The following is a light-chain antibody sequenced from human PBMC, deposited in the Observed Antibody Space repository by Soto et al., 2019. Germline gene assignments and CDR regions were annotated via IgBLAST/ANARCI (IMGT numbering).Light chain of an antibody. V-gene: IGKV1-5*01. CDR3: QHYNIYGT. J-gene: IGKJ1*01. CDR2: DAS. Sequence: DIQMTQSPSTLSASVGDRVTITCRASQSIRTWLAWYQQKPGKAPKLLIYDASSLESGVPSRFSGSGSGTEFTLTISSLQPDDFATYYCQHYNIYGTFGQGTKVDI. CDR1: QSIRTW.